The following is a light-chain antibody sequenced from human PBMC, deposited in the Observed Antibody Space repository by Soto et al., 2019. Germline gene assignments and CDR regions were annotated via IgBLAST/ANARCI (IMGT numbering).Light chain of an antibody. CDR3: QQYGSSGT. CDR2: GAS. J-gene: IGKJ1*01. Sequence: EVVMTQSPDSLSVSPGERATLSCRASQSVSSNLAWYQQKLGQAPRLLIYGASTRATGISDRFSGSGSGTDFTLTISRLEPEDFAVYYCQQYGSSGTFGQGTKVDIK. V-gene: IGKV3-20*01. CDR1: QSVSSN.